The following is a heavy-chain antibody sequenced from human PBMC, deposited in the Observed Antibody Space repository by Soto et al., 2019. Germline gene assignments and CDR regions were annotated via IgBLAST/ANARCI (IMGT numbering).Heavy chain of an antibody. D-gene: IGHD3-10*01. Sequence: SETLSLTCTVSGGSISSYYWSWFRQPPGKGLEWIGYIYYSGSTNYNPSLKSRVTITVDTSKNQFSLKLSSVTAADTAVYYCARSFSYGSGSYYAEYFQHWGQGTLVTVSS. CDR3: ARSFSYGSGSYYAEYFQH. J-gene: IGHJ1*01. V-gene: IGHV4-59*01. CDR1: GGSISSYY. CDR2: IYYSGST.